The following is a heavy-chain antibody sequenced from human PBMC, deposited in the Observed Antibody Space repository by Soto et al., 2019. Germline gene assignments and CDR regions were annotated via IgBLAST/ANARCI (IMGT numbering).Heavy chain of an antibody. CDR2: IRKNDGNT. CDR1: GFPFSTYD. V-gene: IGHV3-23*01. J-gene: IGHJ4*02. D-gene: IGHD1-26*01. CDR3: AKGAGLDS. Sequence: EVQLLESGGGLVQSGGSLRLSCAASGFPFSTYDMSWVRQAPGKGLEWVSVIRKNDGNTHYADSVKGRFTISRDNSKNPLYLKVFSLRAEDAPLYSCAKGAGLDSGGKGSLVTVPS.